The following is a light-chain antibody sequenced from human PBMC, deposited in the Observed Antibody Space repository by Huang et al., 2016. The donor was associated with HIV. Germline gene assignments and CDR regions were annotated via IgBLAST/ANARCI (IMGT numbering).Light chain of an antibody. CDR3: QQVNAYPLT. V-gene: IGKV1-9*01. J-gene: IGKJ4*01. CDR2: AAS. Sequence: IQMTQFPSSLSASVGDSVTLTCRASQAINNYVAWYQQRPGKVPKLLIYAASTLQSGVPSRFSGSGSGTDFALSISSLQPEDSANYYCQQVNAYPLTFGGGTKVEI. CDR1: QAINNY.